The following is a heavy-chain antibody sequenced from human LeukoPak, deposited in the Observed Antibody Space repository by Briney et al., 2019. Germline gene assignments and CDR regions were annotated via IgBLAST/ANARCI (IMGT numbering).Heavy chain of an antibody. V-gene: IGHV4-39*01. CDR1: GGSISSSSYY. Sequence: PSETLSLTCTVSGGSISSSSYYWGWIRQPPWKGLEWIGSIYYSGSTYYNPSLKSRVTISVDTSKNQFSLRLSSVTAADTAVYYCARRGSGILTGYYIRSWGQGTLVTVSS. CDR3: ARRGSGILTGYYIRS. D-gene: IGHD3-9*01. CDR2: IYYSGST. J-gene: IGHJ4*02.